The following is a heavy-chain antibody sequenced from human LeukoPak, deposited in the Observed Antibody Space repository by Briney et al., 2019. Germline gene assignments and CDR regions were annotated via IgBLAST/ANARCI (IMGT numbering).Heavy chain of an antibody. CDR2: ISSSGGAT. J-gene: IGHJ3*02. D-gene: IGHD1-26*01. Sequence: PGGSLRLSCAASEFTFAAYAMYWVRQAPGKGLEWVSAISSSGGATYYPPSVKGRFTISRDTSKNTLSLQMNSLRVEDTAVYYCAKPLVAATIRYAFDIWGQGTMVTVSS. V-gene: IGHV3-23*01. CDR3: AKPLVAATIRYAFDI. CDR1: EFTFAAYA.